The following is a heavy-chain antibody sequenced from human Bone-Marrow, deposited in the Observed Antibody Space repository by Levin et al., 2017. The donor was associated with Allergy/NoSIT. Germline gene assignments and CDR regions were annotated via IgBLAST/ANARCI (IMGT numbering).Heavy chain of an antibody. V-gene: IGHV4-31*03. J-gene: IGHJ5*02. CDR1: GGSFPSGGYY. Sequence: SQTLSLTCTVSGGSFPSGGYYWSWIRQHPGKGLEWIGYIHYSGSTYYNPSLKSRVAMFVDTSQSQFSLRLNSVTAADTAVYYCTRDSVAYWFDPWGQGILVTVSS. D-gene: IGHD3-10*01. CDR2: IHYSGST. CDR3: TRDSVAYWFDP.